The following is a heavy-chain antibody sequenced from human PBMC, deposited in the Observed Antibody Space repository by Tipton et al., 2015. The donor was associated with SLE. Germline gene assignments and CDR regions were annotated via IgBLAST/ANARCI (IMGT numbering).Heavy chain of an antibody. Sequence: TLSLTCAVYGGSFSGYYWSWIRQPPGKGLEWIGEINHSGSTNYNPSLKSRVTISVDTSKNQFSLKLSSVTAADTAVYYCARHEYDFLDWGQGTLVTVSA. V-gene: IGHV4-34*01. CDR1: GGSFSGYY. D-gene: IGHD3-3*01. CDR3: ARHEYDFLD. J-gene: IGHJ4*02. CDR2: INHSGST.